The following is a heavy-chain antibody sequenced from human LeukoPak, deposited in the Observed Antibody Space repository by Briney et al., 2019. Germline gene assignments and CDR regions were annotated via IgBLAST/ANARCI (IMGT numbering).Heavy chain of an antibody. V-gene: IGHV4-59*02. J-gene: IGHJ4*02. CDR2: IYYSGST. CDR3: ARLPRRWPYYFDY. D-gene: IGHD2-15*01. Sequence: LRLSCAASGFTVSSNYMSWIRQPPGKGLEWIGYIYYSGSTNYNPSLKSRVTISVDTSKNQFSLKLSSVTAADTAVYYCARLPRRWPYYFDYWGQGTLVTVSS. CDR1: GFTVSSNY.